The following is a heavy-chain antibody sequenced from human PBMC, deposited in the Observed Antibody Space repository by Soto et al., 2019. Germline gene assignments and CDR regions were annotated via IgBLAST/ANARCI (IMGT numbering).Heavy chain of an antibody. J-gene: IGHJ4*02. V-gene: IGHV3-23*01. CDR1: GFTFSSYA. CDR3: AKGSVLLWFGDRT. CDR2: ISGSGGST. Sequence: EVQLLESGGGLVQPGGSLRLSCAASGFTFSSYAMSWVRQAPGKGLEWVSAISGSGGSTYYADSVKGRFTISRDNSKNTLYLQLNSLRAEDTAVYYCAKGSVLLWFGDRTWGQGTLVTVSS. D-gene: IGHD3-10*01.